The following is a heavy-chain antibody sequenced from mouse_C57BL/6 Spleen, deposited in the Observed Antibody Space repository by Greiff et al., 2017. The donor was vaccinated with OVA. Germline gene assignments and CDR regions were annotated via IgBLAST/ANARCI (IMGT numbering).Heavy chain of an antibody. CDR1: GYSFTSYY. D-gene: IGHD2-2*01. CDR2: IYPGSGNP. V-gene: IGHV1-66*01. Sequence: QVQLQQSGPELVKPGASVKISCKASGYSFTSYYIHWVKQRPGQGLEWIGWIYPGSGNPKYNEKFTGKATLTADTSSSTAYMQLSSLTSEDSAVYYCARSEGIYYGYDGGERRVFDYWGQGTTLTVSS. J-gene: IGHJ2*01. CDR3: ARSEGIYYGYDGGERRVFDY.